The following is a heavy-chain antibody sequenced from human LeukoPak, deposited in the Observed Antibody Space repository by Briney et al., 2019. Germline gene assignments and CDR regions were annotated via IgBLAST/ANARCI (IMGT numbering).Heavy chain of an antibody. Sequence: GGSLRLSCAASGFTFSSYAMNWVRQAPGKGLEWVSSISGSGTYMYYADSLKGRFTISRDNAKNSLYLQMNSLRAEDTAVYYCARVLDITGTIFDAFDIWGQGTMVTVSS. D-gene: IGHD1-20*01. V-gene: IGHV3-21*01. J-gene: IGHJ3*02. CDR1: GFTFSSYA. CDR3: ARVLDITGTIFDAFDI. CDR2: ISGSGTYM.